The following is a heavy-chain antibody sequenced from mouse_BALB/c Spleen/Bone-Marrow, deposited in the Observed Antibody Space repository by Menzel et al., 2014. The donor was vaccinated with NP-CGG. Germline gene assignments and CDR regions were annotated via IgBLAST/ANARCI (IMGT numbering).Heavy chain of an antibody. J-gene: IGHJ4*01. V-gene: IGHV1-69*01. CDR2: IDTSDSYT. D-gene: IGHD2-4*01. CDR3: ARGGDDFSLDY. CDR1: GYAFTDRW. Sequence: QVQLQQSGIELVMPGASVKMSCKASGYAFTDRWIHWVKQRPGQGLEWIGAIDTSDSYTNYNQKFKGKATLTVDESSSTAYIHLSSLTSEDSAVYYCARGGDDFSLDYWGQGTSVTVSS.